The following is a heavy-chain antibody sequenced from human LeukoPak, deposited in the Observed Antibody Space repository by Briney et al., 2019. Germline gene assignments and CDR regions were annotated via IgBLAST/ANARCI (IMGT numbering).Heavy chain of an antibody. CDR1: GFTFSSYS. Sequence: GGSLRLSCAASGFTFSSYSMNWVRQAPGKGLEWVSSISSSSSYIYYADSAKGRFTISRDNAKNSLYLQMNSLRAEDTAVYYCARLLGTAAPYYFDYWGQGTLVTVSS. CDR3: ARLLGTAAPYYFDY. J-gene: IGHJ4*02. V-gene: IGHV3-21*01. CDR2: ISSSSSYI. D-gene: IGHD2-2*01.